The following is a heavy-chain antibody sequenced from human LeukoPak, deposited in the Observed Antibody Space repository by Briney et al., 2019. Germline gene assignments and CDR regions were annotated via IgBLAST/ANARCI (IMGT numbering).Heavy chain of an antibody. J-gene: IGHJ3*02. Sequence: PSETLSLTCAVSGYSLSSGYYWGWIRQPPGKGLGWIGSIYHSGSTYYNPSLKSRATISVDTSKNQFSLKLSSVTAADTAVYYCARHLRTDAFDIWGQGTMVTVSS. CDR1: GYSLSSGYY. CDR2: IYHSGST. V-gene: IGHV4-38-2*01. CDR3: ARHLRTDAFDI.